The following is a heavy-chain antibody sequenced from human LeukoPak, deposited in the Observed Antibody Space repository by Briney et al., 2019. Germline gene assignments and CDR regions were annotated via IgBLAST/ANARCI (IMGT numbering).Heavy chain of an antibody. Sequence: GGSLRLSCAASGFTFSSYSMNWVRQAPGKGLEWVSSISSSSSYTYYADSVKGRFTISRDKAKNSLYLQINSLRAEDTAVYYCERGRLGTNVWGYYYDSSLDYWGQGTLVSVPS. V-gene: IGHV3-21*01. CDR2: ISSSSSYT. J-gene: IGHJ4*02. CDR1: GFTFSSYS. CDR3: ERGRLGTNVWGYYYDSSLDY. D-gene: IGHD3-22*01.